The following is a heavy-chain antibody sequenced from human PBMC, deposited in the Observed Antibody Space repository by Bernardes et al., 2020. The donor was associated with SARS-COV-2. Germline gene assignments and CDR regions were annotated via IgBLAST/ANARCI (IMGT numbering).Heavy chain of an antibody. CDR2: IYDSETGNFNPSRGTR. CDR3: ARAETIFGSGYGMDV. CDR1: GGSISTYY. Sequence: SETLSLTCIVSGGSISTYYWSWIRQPPGKGLEWIGYIYDSETGNFNPSRGTRNYNPSLTSRVTISVDTSKDQFSLNLSSVTAADTAVYYCARAETIFGSGYGMDVWGQGTTVIVS. J-gene: IGHJ6*02. D-gene: IGHD3-3*01. V-gene: IGHV4-59*01.